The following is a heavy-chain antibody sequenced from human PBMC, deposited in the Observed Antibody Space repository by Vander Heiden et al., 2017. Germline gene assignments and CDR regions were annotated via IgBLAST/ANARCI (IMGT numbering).Heavy chain of an antibody. CDR3: ASMGYGSGSTWYYYYGMDV. D-gene: IGHD3-10*01. J-gene: IGHJ6*02. CDR1: GFTFSSYA. V-gene: IGHV3-30-3*01. Sequence: QVQLVESGGGVVQPGRSLRLSCAASGFTFSSYAMHWVRQAPGKGLEWVAVISYDGSNKYYADSVKGRFTISRDNSKNTLYLQMNSLRAEDTAVYYCASMGYGSGSTWYYYYGMDVWGQGTTVTVSS. CDR2: ISYDGSNK.